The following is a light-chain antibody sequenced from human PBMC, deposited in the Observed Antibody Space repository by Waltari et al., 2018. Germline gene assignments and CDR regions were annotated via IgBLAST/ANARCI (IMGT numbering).Light chain of an antibody. J-gene: IGKJ4*01. Sequence: ATLSCRASQSVKSNELAWYQQKPGQAPRLLIYDTSTRATGIPDRFSGSGSGTDFILTISRLEAEDFVLYYCQQYGTPLTFGGGTKVEIK. CDR1: QSVKSNE. V-gene: IGKV3-20*01. CDR3: QQYGTPLT. CDR2: DTS.